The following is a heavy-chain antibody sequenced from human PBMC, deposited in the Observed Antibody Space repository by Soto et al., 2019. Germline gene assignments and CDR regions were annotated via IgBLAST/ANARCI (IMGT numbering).Heavy chain of an antibody. CDR3: ARLLVAATGYYYYYYGMDV. Sequence: GESLKISCKGSGYSFTSYWIGRLRQMPGKGLEWMGRIDPSDSYTNYSPSFQGHVTISADKSISTAYLQWSSLKASDTAMYYRARLLVAATGYYYYYYGMDVWGQGTTVTVSS. V-gene: IGHV5-10-1*01. CDR1: GYSFTSYW. CDR2: IDPSDSYT. J-gene: IGHJ6*02. D-gene: IGHD2-15*01.